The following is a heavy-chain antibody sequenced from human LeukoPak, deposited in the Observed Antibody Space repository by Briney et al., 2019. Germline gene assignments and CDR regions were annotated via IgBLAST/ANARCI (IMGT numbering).Heavy chain of an antibody. Sequence: GGSLRLSCAASGFTFSSYNMNWVRQAPGKGLEWISYISSSSSAIYYADSVKGRFTISRDNAKNSLFLQMNSLRAEDTAVYYCAKNGEPHYYMDVLGKGTTVTVSS. J-gene: IGHJ6*03. D-gene: IGHD1-14*01. V-gene: IGHV3-48*04. CDR1: GFTFSSYN. CDR3: AKNGEPHYYMDV. CDR2: ISSSSSAI.